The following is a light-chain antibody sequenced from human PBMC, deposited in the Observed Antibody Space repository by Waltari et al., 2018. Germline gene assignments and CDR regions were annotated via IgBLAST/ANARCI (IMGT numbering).Light chain of an antibody. CDR2: DLT. CDR1: SSDGGGYIY. J-gene: IGLJ1*01. Sequence: QSALTQPRSVSGSPGQSVTIPCPGTSSDGGGYIYVSWYQQRPGQAPKLLIYDLTYRPSGVPDRFSGSKSGNPASLTISGLQAEDEADYYCCSYADGNTYLFGTGTFVTVL. V-gene: IGLV2-11*01. CDR3: CSYADGNTYL.